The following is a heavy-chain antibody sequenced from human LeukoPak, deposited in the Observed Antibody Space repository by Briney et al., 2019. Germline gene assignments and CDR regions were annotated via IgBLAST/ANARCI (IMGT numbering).Heavy chain of an antibody. CDR1: GYSFTSYW. V-gene: IGHV5-51*01. CDR2: IYPGDSDT. J-gene: IGHJ3*02. D-gene: IGHD6-13*01. CDR3: AREGSSWSDAFDI. Sequence: GEPLKISCKGSGYSFTSYWIGWVRQMPGKGPEWMGIIYPGDSDTRYSPSFQGQVTISADKSISTAYLQRSSLKASDTAMYYCAREGSSWSDAFDIWGQGTMVTVSS.